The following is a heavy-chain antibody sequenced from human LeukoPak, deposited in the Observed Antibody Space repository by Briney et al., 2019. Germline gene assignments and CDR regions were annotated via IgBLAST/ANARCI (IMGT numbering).Heavy chain of an antibody. CDR2: INPNSGGT. D-gene: IGHD2-2*02. Sequence: ASVKVSCKASGYTFTGYYMHWVRPAPGRGLEWMGWINPNSGGTNYAQKFQGRVTMTRDTSISTAYMELSRLRSDDTAVYYCASMFDCSSTSCYRGVDYWGQGTLVTVSS. J-gene: IGHJ4*02. V-gene: IGHV1-2*02. CDR1: GYTFTGYY. CDR3: ASMFDCSSTSCYRGVDY.